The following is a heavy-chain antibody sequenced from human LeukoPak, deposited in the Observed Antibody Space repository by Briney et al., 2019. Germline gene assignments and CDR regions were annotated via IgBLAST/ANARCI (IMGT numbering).Heavy chain of an antibody. Sequence: SVKVSCKASGGTFSSYAISWVRQAPGQGLEWMGRIIPILGIANYAQKFQGRVTITADKSTSTAYMELGSLRSEDTAVYYCANSPYGSGSYYWVYWGQGTLVTVSS. D-gene: IGHD3-10*01. V-gene: IGHV1-69*04. CDR1: GGTFSSYA. CDR2: IIPILGIA. J-gene: IGHJ4*02. CDR3: ANSPYGSGSYYWVY.